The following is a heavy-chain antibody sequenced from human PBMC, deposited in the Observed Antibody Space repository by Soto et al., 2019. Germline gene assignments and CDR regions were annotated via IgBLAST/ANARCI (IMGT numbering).Heavy chain of an antibody. CDR1: GFTVRTHY. J-gene: IGHJ4*02. D-gene: IGHD4-17*01. Sequence: EVHLVEAGGDLIQPGGSLRLSCAASGFTVRTHYMNWVLQAPGKGLEWVSVIHSDGTAYYADSVKGRFTISRDISKNTLYLQMNSLRAEDTAIYYCAREPFATDYGGRADFDHWGQGTLVTVSS. V-gene: IGHV3-53*01. CDR2: IHSDGTA. CDR3: AREPFATDYGGRADFDH.